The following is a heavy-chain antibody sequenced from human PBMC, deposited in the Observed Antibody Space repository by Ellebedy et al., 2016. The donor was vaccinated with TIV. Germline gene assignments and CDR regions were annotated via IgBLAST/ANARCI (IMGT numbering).Heavy chain of an antibody. CDR2: ISWNSGSI. J-gene: IGHJ6*02. CDR3: AKDLPKGYGDHRVFPFLYYYGMDV. CDR1: GFTFDDYA. V-gene: IGHV3-9*01. Sequence: GGSLRLXCAASGFTFDDYAMHWVRQAPGKGLEWVSGISWNSGSIGYADSVKGRFTISRDNAKNSLYLQMNSLRAEDTAVYYCAKDLPKGYGDHRVFPFLYYYGMDVWGQGTTVTVSS. D-gene: IGHD4-17*01.